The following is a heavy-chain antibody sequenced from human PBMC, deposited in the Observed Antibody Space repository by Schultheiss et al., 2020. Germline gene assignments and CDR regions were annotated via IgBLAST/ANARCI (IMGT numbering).Heavy chain of an antibody. J-gene: IGHJ4*02. CDR1: GVSITTYY. CDR2: IYYSGST. CDR3: ARNPLVRGVVSPSDY. Sequence: SQTLSLTCTVSGVSITTYYWAWIRQSPGKGLEWIGYIYYSGSTYYNPSLRSRVTISVDTSKNQFSLKLSPVTVADTAVYYCARNPLVRGVVSPSDYWGQGTLVTVSS. D-gene: IGHD3-10*01. V-gene: IGHV4-59*08.